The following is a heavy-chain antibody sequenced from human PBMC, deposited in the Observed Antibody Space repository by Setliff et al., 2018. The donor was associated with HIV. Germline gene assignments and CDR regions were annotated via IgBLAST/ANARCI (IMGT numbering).Heavy chain of an antibody. D-gene: IGHD6-13*01. CDR3: ARDEGSSRSAFDI. Sequence: ASVKVSCKASGYTFSGYYLHWVRRAPGQGLEWMGWINPNSGATNYAQSFQGRVTITRDTSTNTAYMELSSLRSEDTAVYYCARDEGSSRSAFDIWGQGTMVTVSS. CDR2: INPNSGAT. V-gene: IGHV1-2*02. CDR1: GYTFSGYY. J-gene: IGHJ3*02.